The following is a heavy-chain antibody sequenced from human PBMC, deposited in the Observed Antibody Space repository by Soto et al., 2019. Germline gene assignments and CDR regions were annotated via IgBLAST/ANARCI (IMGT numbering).Heavy chain of an antibody. V-gene: IGHV1-18*04. Sequence: QVQLVQSGAEVKKPGASVKVSCKASGYTFTSYGISWVRQAPGQGLEWMGWISAYNGNTNYAQKLQGRVTMTTDTSTSTAYMELRSLRSDDTSVYYWARDYYYSSDGAGDAFDIWGQGTMVTVSS. CDR3: ARDYYYSSDGAGDAFDI. CDR1: GYTFTSYG. D-gene: IGHD3-22*01. J-gene: IGHJ3*02. CDR2: ISAYNGNT.